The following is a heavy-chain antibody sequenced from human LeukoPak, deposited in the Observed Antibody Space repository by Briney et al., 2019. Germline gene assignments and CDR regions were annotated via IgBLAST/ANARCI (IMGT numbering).Heavy chain of an antibody. CDR1: GFTFSSYA. CDR3: AKETNPGIAAAVFDP. CDR2: ISGSGGST. V-gene: IGHV3-23*01. J-gene: IGHJ5*02. D-gene: IGHD6-13*01. Sequence: GGSLRLSCAASGFTFSSYAMSWVRQAPGKGLEWVSAISGSGGSTYYADSVKGRFTISRDNSTNTLSLQMNSLRAEDTAVYYCAKETNPGIAAAVFDPWGQGTLVTVSS.